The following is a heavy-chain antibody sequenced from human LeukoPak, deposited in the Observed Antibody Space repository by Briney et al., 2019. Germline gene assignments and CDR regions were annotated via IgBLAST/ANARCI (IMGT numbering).Heavy chain of an antibody. CDR3: ARKVAAPDY. J-gene: IGHJ4*02. D-gene: IGHD6-19*01. CDR1: GFTFNNHA. Sequence: GGSLRLSCTASGFTFNNHAMNWVRQAPEKGLQWVSAISGGGVSTYYADSVKGRFTISRDNSKNTLYLQMNSLRAEDTAVYYCARKVAAPDYWGQGTLVTVSS. V-gene: IGHV3-23*01. CDR2: ISGGGVST.